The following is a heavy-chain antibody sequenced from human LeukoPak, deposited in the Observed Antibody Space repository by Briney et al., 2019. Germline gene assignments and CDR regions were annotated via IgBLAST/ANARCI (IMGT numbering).Heavy chain of an antibody. D-gene: IGHD6-19*01. V-gene: IGHV4-39*01. CDR3: ASSSGWYGY. CDR2: IYYSGST. J-gene: IGHJ4*02. Sequence: SETLSLTCTVSGGSISGSSYYWGWIRQPPGKGLEWIGSIYYSGSTYYNPSLKSRVTISVDTSKNQFSLKLSSVTAADTAVYYCASSSGWYGYWGQGTLVTVSS. CDR1: GGSISGSSYY.